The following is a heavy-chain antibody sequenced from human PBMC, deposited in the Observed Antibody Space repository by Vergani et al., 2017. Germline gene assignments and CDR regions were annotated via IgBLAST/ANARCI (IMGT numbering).Heavy chain of an antibody. J-gene: IGHJ4*02. D-gene: IGHD2-15*01. CDR2: IIPIFGTA. V-gene: IGHV1-69*01. Sequence: QVQLVQSGAEVKKPGSSVKVSCKASGGTFSSYAISWVRQAPGQGLEWMGGIIPIFGTANYAQKGQGRVTITADESTSTSYMELSSLRSEDTAVYYCARSSGYCSGGSCSLDYWGQGTLVTVSS. CDR3: ARSSGYCSGGSCSLDY. CDR1: GGTFSSYA.